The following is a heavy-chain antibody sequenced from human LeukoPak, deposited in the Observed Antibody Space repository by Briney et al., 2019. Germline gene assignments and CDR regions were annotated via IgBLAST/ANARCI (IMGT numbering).Heavy chain of an antibody. J-gene: IGHJ4*02. Sequence: SVKVSCKASGGTFSSYAISWVRQAPGQGLEWMGRIIPILGIANYAQKFQGRVTITADKSTSTAYMELRSLRSDDTAVYYCARRGSYIAVAAYYFDYWGQGTLVTVSS. V-gene: IGHV1-69*04. CDR2: IIPILGIA. CDR3: ARRGSYIAVAAYYFDY. CDR1: GGTFSSYA. D-gene: IGHD6-19*01.